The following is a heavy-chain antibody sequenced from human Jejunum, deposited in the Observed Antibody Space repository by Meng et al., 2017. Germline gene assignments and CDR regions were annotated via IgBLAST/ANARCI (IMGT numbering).Heavy chain of an antibody. D-gene: IGHD6-19*01. CDR2: ISDSGDKT. CDR3: AKGWDSSGGDYSY. V-gene: IGHV3-23*01. CDR1: GITYNRYV. J-gene: IGHJ4*02. Sequence: GESLKISCAASGITYNRYVMRWVRQAPGKGLEWVSAISDSGDKTYYADPVKGQFTISRDNSKNTRYLQMNSLGAEDTAVYYGAKGWDSSGGDYSYWGQGTLVTVSS.